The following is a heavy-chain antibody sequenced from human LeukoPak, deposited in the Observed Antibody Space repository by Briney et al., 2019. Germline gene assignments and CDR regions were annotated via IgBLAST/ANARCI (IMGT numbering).Heavy chain of an antibody. Sequence: ASVKVSCEASGYTFTGYYMHWVRQAPGQGLEWMGWINPNSGGTNYAQKFQGRVTMTRDTSISTAYMELSRLRSDDTAVYYCARDGCNYDSSGYYCSDAFDIWGQGTMVTVSS. CDR2: INPNSGGT. D-gene: IGHD3-22*01. CDR1: GYTFTGYY. V-gene: IGHV1-2*02. J-gene: IGHJ3*02. CDR3: ARDGCNYDSSGYYCSDAFDI.